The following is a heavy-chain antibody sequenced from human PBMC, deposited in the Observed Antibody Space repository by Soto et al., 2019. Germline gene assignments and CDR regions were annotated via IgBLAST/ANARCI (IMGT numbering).Heavy chain of an antibody. V-gene: IGHV3-23*01. D-gene: IGHD3-10*01. CDR1: GFTFSSYA. CDR2: MSGSGDSR. Sequence: GGSLRLSCAASGFTFSSYATSWVRQAPGRGLEWVSAMSGSGDSRDYANFVKGRFTISRDDSKATLFLQMDSLRAADTAVYYCAKDSGNYGSGSFSHWGQGTLVTVSS. J-gene: IGHJ4*02. CDR3: AKDSGNYGSGSFSH.